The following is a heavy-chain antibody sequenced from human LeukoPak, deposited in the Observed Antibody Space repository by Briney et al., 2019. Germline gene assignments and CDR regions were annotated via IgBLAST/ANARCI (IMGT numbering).Heavy chain of an antibody. CDR1: GFTFNNYA. D-gene: IGHD3-9*01. Sequence: SGGSLRLSCAASGFTFNNYAMSWVRRAPGKGLEFVSAISGRGGSTYYADSVKGRFTISRDNSKNTLYLQMNSLRAEDTAVYYCAKVIGDYDTLTGGAFDYWGQGTLVTVSS. V-gene: IGHV3-23*01. CDR3: AKVIGDYDTLTGGAFDY. J-gene: IGHJ4*02. CDR2: ISGRGGST.